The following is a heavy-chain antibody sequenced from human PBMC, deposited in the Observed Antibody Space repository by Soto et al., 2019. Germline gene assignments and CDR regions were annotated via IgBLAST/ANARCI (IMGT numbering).Heavy chain of an antibody. V-gene: IGHV3-7*01. D-gene: IGHD6-13*01. CDR3: AREPDKHSSSWYSLSL. Sequence: EVQLVESGGGLVQPGGSLRLSCAASGFTFSSYWMSWVRQAPGKGLEWVANIKQDGSEKYYVDSVKGRFTISRDNAKNSLYLQMNSLRAEDTAVYYCAREPDKHSSSWYSLSLWGQGTLVTVSS. CDR2: IKQDGSEK. J-gene: IGHJ4*02. CDR1: GFTFSSYW.